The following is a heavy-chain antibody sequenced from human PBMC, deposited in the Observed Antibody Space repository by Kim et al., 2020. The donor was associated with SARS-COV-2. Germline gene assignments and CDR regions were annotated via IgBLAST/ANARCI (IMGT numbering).Heavy chain of an antibody. D-gene: IGHD3-10*01. Sequence: VKGRFTISRDNSRNTLYLQMNSLRAKDTAVDYCAKDRDYYSSGSPTWFDPWGQGTLVTVSS. CDR3: AKDRDYYSSGSPTWFDP. V-gene: IGHV3-23*01. J-gene: IGHJ5*02.